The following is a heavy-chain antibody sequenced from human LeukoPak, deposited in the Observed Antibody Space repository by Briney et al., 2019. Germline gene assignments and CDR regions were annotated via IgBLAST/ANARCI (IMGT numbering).Heavy chain of an antibody. Sequence: GGSLRLSXAASGFTFSSYSMNWVRQAPGKGLEWVSYISSSSSTIYYADSVKGRFTISRDNAKNSLYLQMNSLRAEDTAVYYCARDHLGFMGIVVVPAAASYKYFDYWGQGTLVTVSS. CDR3: ARDHLGFMGIVVVPAAASYKYFDY. CDR1: GFTFSSYS. CDR2: ISSSSSTI. D-gene: IGHD2-2*03. V-gene: IGHV3-48*01. J-gene: IGHJ4*02.